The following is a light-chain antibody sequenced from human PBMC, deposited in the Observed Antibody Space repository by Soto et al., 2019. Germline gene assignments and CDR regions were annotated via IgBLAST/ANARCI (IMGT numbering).Light chain of an antibody. Sequence: EIVLTQSPATLSLSPGEGATLSCGASQSVSSSYLAWYQQKPDLAPRLLIYDASSRATGIPDRFSGSGSGTDFTLTISRLEPEDFAVYYCQHYVTSPYTFGQGTKLEIK. CDR1: QSVSSSY. CDR2: DAS. J-gene: IGKJ2*01. V-gene: IGKV3D-20*01. CDR3: QHYVTSPYT.